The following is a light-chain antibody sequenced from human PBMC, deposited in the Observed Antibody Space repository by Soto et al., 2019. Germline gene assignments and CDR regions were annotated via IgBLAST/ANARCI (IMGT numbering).Light chain of an antibody. V-gene: IGLV2-14*01. CDR1: SNDVGGYNF. Sequence: QSALTQPASVSGSPGQSITISCTGTSNDVGGYNFVSWYQQHPGKAPKVMISEVSNRPSGVSIRFSGSKSGNTASLTISGLQAEDEADYYCTSHRKNSHLPYVFGTGTKATVL. CDR2: EVS. CDR3: TSHRKNSHLPYV. J-gene: IGLJ1*01.